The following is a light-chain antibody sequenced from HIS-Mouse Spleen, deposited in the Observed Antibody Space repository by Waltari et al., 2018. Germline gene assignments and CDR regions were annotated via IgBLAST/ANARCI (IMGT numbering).Light chain of an antibody. CDR2: EDN. V-gene: IGLV6-57*02. CDR1: SGSIASNY. CDR3: QSYDSSNVV. J-gene: IGLJ2*01. Sequence: NFMLTQPHSVSESPGKTVTISCTGSSGSIASNYVQLYPQRPGSAPTTVIYEDNQRPSGVPDRFSGSIDSSSNSASLTISGLKTEDEADYYCQSYDSSNVVFGGGTKLTVL.